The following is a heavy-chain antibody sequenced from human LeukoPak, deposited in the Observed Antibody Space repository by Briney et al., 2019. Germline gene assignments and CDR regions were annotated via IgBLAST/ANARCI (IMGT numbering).Heavy chain of an antibody. CDR1: GGSFSGYY. CDR2: INHSGST. J-gene: IGHJ4*02. CDR3: ARGPRRSGSMGY. Sequence: SETLSLTCAVYGGSFSGYYWSWIRQPPGKGLEWIGEINHSGSTNYNPSLKSRVTISVDTSKNQLSLKLSSVTAADTAVYYCARGPRRSGSMGYWGQGTLVTVSS. V-gene: IGHV4-34*01. D-gene: IGHD1-26*01.